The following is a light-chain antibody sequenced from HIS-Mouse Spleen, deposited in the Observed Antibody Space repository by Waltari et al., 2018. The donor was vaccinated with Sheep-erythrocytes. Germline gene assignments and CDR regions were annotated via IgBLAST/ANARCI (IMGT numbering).Light chain of an antibody. V-gene: IGLV3-10*01. CDR3: QAWDSSTAWNVV. Sequence: SYELTQPPSVSVSPGQTARITCSGDALPKKYAYWYQQKSGQAPVLVIYEDSKRPSGIPERFSGSTSGTMATLTISGTQAMDEADYYCQAWDSSTAWNVVFGGGTKLIVL. J-gene: IGLJ2*01. CDR2: EDS. CDR1: ALPKKY.